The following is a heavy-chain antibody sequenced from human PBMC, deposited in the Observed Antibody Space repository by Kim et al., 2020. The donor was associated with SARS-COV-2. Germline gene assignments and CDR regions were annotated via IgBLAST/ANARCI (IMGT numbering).Heavy chain of an antibody. D-gene: IGHD2-21*01. Sequence: GGSLRLSCAASGFTSSSYGIYWVRQAPGKGLVWVAAISDDGSSQDYADSVTGRFSISRDNYNVYVQMNSLRAEDTAVYYCVREVDCGGTGCHWYFFDYWG. CDR3: VREVDCGGTGCHWYFFDY. J-gene: IGHJ4*01. CDR1: GFTSSSYG. V-gene: IGHV3-30*03. CDR2: ISDDGSSQ.